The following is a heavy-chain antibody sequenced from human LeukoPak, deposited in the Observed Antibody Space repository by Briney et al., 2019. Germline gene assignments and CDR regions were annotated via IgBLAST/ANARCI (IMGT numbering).Heavy chain of an antibody. CDR2: VNPNSGNT. J-gene: IGHJ4*02. V-gene: IGHV1-8*03. CDR3: ARGQLLSDY. CDR1: GYTFTSYD. D-gene: IGHD2-2*01. Sequence: ASVKVSCKASGYTFTSYDVNWVRQATGQGLEWMGCVNPNSGNTDYAQKFLGRVTVTRSTSISTAYMELTSLRSEDTAVYYCARGQLLSDYWGQGTLVTVSS.